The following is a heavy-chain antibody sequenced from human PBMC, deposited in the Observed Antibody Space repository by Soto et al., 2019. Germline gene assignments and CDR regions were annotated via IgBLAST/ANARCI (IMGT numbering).Heavy chain of an antibody. Sequence: QVQLQESGPGLVKPSGTLSLTCAVSGGSISSSNWWSWVRQPPGKGLEWIGEIYQSGSTNYNPSLKSRVTKSVDKSKNQFSLKLSSVTAADTAVYYCATGVGYCSSTSCYGPPFDYWGQGTLVTVSS. D-gene: IGHD2-2*01. V-gene: IGHV4-4*02. CDR3: ATGVGYCSSTSCYGPPFDY. J-gene: IGHJ4*02. CDR1: GGSISSSNW. CDR2: IYQSGST.